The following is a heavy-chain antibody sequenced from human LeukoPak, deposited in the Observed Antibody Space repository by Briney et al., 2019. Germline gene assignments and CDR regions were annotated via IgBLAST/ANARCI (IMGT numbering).Heavy chain of an antibody. Sequence: ASVKVSCKASDYSFTSYGISWVRQAPGQGLEWLGWISTYYDNTNYAQKVQGRITMTTNTSTNTAYMELRSLRSDDTAVYYCARNQDHYFYMDVWGKGTTVTVSS. CDR3: ARNQDHYFYMDV. V-gene: IGHV1-18*01. CDR2: ISTYYDNT. CDR1: DYSFTSYG. J-gene: IGHJ6*03.